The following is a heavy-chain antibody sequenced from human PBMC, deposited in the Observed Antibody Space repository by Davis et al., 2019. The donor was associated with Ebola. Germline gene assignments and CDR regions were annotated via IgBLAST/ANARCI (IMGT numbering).Heavy chain of an antibody. J-gene: IGHJ5*01. CDR2: ISDRGDIT. CDR1: GFTFSSYS. V-gene: IGHV3-23*01. Sequence: GESLKISCAASGFTFSSYSMNWVRQAPGKGLEWVSSISDRGDITHYADSVKGRFTISRDNSKNTLYLQMNSLRAEDTALYYCARDQDTSPEWNWFDSWGQGTLVTVSS. CDR3: ARDQDTSPEWNWFDS. D-gene: IGHD3-3*01.